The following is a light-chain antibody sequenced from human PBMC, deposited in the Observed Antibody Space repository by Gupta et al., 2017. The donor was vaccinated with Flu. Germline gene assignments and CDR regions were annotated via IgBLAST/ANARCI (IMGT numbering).Light chain of an antibody. V-gene: IGLV2-8*01. CDR1: SSDVGGYNY. CDR2: EVT. Sequence: QSALTQPPSASGSPGQSVPIPCMGTSSDVGGYNYVSWYQQHPGKAPKLMIYEVTKRPSGVPDRFSGSKSGNTASLTVSGLQAEDDADYYCSSYAGSNNLGVFGTGTKVSVL. CDR3: SSYAGSNNLGV. J-gene: IGLJ1*01.